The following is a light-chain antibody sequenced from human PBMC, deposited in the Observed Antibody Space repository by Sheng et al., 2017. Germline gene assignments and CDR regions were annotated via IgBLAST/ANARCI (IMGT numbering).Light chain of an antibody. Sequence: EIVLTQSPATLFLSPGERATLSCRASQSVSGYLAWYQLKAGQAPRLLIYDVSFRATGIPARFSGSGSGTDFTLTISSLQPDDFATYQCLQNGAFPYSFGQGTKLEI. CDR2: DVS. V-gene: IGKV3-11*01. CDR3: LQNGAFPYS. CDR1: QSVSGY. J-gene: IGKJ2*03.